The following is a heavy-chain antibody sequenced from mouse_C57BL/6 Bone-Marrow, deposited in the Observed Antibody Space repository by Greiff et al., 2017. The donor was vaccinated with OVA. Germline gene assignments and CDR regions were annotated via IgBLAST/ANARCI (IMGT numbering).Heavy chain of an antibody. CDR2: INPNNGGT. V-gene: IGHV1-22*01. D-gene: IGHD1-1*01. J-gene: IGHJ3*01. Sequence: VHVKQSGPELVKPGASVKMSCKASGYTFTDYNMHWVKQSHGKSLEWIGYINPNNGGTSYNQKFKGKATLTVNKSSSTAYMELRSLTSEDSAVYYCARGDYYGSSSTDWGQGTLVTVSA. CDR3: ARGDYYGSSSTD. CDR1: GYTFTDYN.